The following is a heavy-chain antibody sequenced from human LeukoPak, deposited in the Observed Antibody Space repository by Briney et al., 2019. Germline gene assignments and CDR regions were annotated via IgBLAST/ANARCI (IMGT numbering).Heavy chain of an antibody. CDR1: GYSISSGYY. CDR2: IYHSGST. D-gene: IGHD5-24*01. V-gene: IGHV4-38-2*02. CDR3: ARSFRDGYNYYFDY. J-gene: IGHJ4*02. Sequence: SETLSLTCTVSGYSISSGYYWAWIRQPPGKGLEWIGNIYHSGSTYYNPSLKSRVTISVDTSKNQFSLKLSSVTAADTAVYYCARSFRDGYNYYFDYWGQGTLVTVSS.